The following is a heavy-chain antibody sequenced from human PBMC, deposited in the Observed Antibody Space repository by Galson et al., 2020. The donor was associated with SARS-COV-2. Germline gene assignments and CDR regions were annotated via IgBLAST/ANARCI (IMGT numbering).Heavy chain of an antibody. V-gene: IGHV3-33*01. Sequence: GGSLRLSCAASGFTFSSYGMHWVRQAPGKGLEWVAVIWYDGSNKYYADSVKGRFTISRNNSKNTLYLQMNSLRAEDTAVYYCAAVWDPTTALDYWGQGTLVTVSS. CDR1: GFTFSSYG. CDR3: AAVWDPTTALDY. J-gene: IGHJ4*02. CDR2: IWYDGSNK. D-gene: IGHD1-26*01.